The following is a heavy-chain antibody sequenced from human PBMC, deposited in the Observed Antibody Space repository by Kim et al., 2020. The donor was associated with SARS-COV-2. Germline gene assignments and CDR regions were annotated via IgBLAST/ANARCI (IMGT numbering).Heavy chain of an antibody. D-gene: IGHD3-10*01. CDR1: GFTFSSYW. Sequence: GGSLRLSCAASGFTFSSYWMTWVRQAPGKGLEWVANIKEDGSRKYYVDSVKGRFTISRDNAKNSLYLQMNSLRAEDTAAYYCARTGDFDYWGQGALVTVSS. CDR2: IKEDGSRK. CDR3: ARTGDFDY. V-gene: IGHV3-7*03. J-gene: IGHJ4*02.